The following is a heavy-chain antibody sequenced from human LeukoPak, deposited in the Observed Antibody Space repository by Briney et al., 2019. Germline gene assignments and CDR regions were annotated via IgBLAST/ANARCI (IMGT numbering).Heavy chain of an antibody. J-gene: IGHJ4*02. CDR1: GFTFSSYG. Sequence: GGSLRLSCAASGFTFSSYGMHWVRQASGKGLEWVAVISYDGSNKYYADSVKGRFTISRDNSKNTLYLQMNSLRAEDTAVYYCAKDISAVGSYFDYWGQGTLVTASS. CDR3: AKDISAVGSYFDY. V-gene: IGHV3-30*18. CDR2: ISYDGSNK. D-gene: IGHD1-26*01.